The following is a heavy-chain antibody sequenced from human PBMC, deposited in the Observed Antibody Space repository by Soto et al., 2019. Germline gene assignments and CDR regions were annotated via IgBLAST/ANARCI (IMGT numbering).Heavy chain of an antibody. CDR2: IYNSGST. D-gene: IGHD6-19*01. Sequence: QVQLQESGPGLVKPSETLSLTCTVSGGSVSSDFYYWSWIRQSPGKGLEWIGYIYNSGSTNYNPSLKSRVTISVDTSKNQCSLKLSSVTAADTAVYYCAGGDSSAWCDYWGQGTLVTVSS. V-gene: IGHV4-61*01. CDR1: GGSVSSDFYY. J-gene: IGHJ4*02. CDR3: AGGDSSAWCDY.